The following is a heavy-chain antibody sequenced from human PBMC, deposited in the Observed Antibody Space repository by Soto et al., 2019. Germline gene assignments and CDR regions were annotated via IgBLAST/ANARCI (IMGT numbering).Heavy chain of an antibody. D-gene: IGHD1-7*01. CDR3: ASRDPGTSVDY. CDR2: IYHTVNT. Sequence: PSETLSLTCSVSGVSIGSHFWSWIRQAPGKGPELVGYIYHTVNTNYNPALKSRVTISMDKSENQFSLKVTSLTAADTAVYYCASRDPGTSVDYWGQGTLVTVSS. CDR1: GVSIGSHF. J-gene: IGHJ4*02. V-gene: IGHV4-59*08.